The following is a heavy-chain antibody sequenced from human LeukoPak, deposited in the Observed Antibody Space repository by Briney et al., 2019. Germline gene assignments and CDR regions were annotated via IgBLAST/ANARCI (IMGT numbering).Heavy chain of an antibody. V-gene: IGHV5-51*01. CDR1: GYTFTKYC. J-gene: IGHJ4*02. D-gene: IGHD2-8*02. CDR3: ARHGCIGGDNCYSDS. Sequence: GESLEISCKGSGYTFTKYCIGWVRQMPGKGLEWMGIIYPGDSHTRYSPSFQGQVSISADESTSTAYLRLSSLKASDSAMYYCARHGCIGGDNCYSDSWGQGTLVTVSS. CDR2: IYPGDSHT.